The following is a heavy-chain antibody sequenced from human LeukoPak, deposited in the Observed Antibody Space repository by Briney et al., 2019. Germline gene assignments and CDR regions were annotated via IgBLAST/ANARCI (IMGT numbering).Heavy chain of an antibody. CDR3: ARGGYCRSTSCLSGWDFHYYMDV. Sequence: ASVKVSCKASGYSFTSYGISWVRQAPGQGLEWMGWISPYKGNTNYTQNLQGRVTMTTDTSTRTAYMELRSLRSDDTAVYYCARGGYCRSTSCLSGWDFHYYMDVWGKGTTVTVSS. J-gene: IGHJ6*03. CDR1: GYSFTSYG. D-gene: IGHD2-2*01. CDR2: ISPYKGNT. V-gene: IGHV1-18*01.